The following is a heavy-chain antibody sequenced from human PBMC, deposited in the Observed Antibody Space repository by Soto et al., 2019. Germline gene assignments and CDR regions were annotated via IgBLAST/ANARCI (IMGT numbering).Heavy chain of an antibody. J-gene: IGHJ6*01. CDR1: GYTFTSYG. V-gene: IGHV1-18*04. D-gene: IGHD3-16*01. CDR3: XXXXXXXXVXXXXXGSYNYYGXDV. Sequence: QVQLVQSGAEVKKPGASVKVSCKASGYTFTSYGISWVRQAPGQGLEWMGWISTYNGNTNYAQKLQGRVTMTTDTXXXXXXXXXRSLRSDDTAXXXXXXXXXXXXVXXXXXGSYNYYGXDV. CDR2: ISTYNGNT.